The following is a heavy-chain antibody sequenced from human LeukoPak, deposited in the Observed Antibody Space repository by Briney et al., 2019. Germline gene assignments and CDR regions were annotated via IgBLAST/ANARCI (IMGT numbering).Heavy chain of an antibody. V-gene: IGHV5-51*01. Sequence: GESLKISCKGSGYSLTTYWIGWVRQMPGKGLEWRGIIYPGDSDTRYSPSFQGQVTISADKSISTAYLQWSSLKASDTAMYYCARSNYYDSSAYPDYWGQGTLVTVSS. CDR3: ARSNYYDSSAYPDY. CDR2: IYPGDSDT. CDR1: GYSLTTYW. D-gene: IGHD3-22*01. J-gene: IGHJ4*02.